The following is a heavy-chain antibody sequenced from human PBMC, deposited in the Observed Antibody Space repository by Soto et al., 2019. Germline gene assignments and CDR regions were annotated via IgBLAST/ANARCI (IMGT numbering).Heavy chain of an antibody. V-gene: IGHV3-21*06. D-gene: IGHD4-17*01. CDR1: GFSFSSYN. CDR2: ISTSGSYI. Sequence: EVQLVESGGGLVKPEESLRLSCAASGFSFSSYNMKWVRQAPGKGLEWGSSISTSGSYIFYAGSVRGRFTIFRDDAKNSLHLQMNSLRVEDTAVYYCATIGDRDGFDIWGQGTTVIVSS. J-gene: IGHJ3*02. CDR3: ATIGDRDGFDI.